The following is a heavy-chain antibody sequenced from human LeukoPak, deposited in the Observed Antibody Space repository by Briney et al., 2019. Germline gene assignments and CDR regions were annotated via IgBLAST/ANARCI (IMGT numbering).Heavy chain of an antibody. V-gene: IGHV3-33*01. J-gene: IGHJ4*02. CDR1: GFTFSSSV. D-gene: IGHD3-22*01. CDR3: ARDPDYFDSSGLFDF. CDR2: IWYDATNK. Sequence: GGSLRLSCAASGFTFSSSVMHWVRQAPGKGLEWVAVIWYDATNKFYAASLKGRFTISRDNSRNTLYLQMNSLEAEDTAVYYCARDPDYFDSSGLFDFWGQGTLVTVSS.